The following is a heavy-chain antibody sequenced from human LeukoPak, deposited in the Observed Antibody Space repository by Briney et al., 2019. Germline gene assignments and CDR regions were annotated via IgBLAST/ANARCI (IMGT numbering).Heavy chain of an antibody. D-gene: IGHD2-2*01. J-gene: IGHJ4*02. Sequence: RSETLSLTCAVSGYSISSGYYWGWIRQPPGKGLEWIGSIYHSGSTYYNPSLKSRVTISIDTSKNQFSLKLSSVTAADTAVFYCARSYCTSTSCYFFDYWGQGTLVTVSS. CDR1: GYSISSGYY. CDR2: IYHSGST. V-gene: IGHV4-38-2*01. CDR3: ARSYCTSTSCYFFDY.